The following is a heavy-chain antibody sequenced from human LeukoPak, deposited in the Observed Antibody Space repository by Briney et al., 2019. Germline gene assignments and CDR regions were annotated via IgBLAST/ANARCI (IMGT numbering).Heavy chain of an antibody. V-gene: IGHV4-59*08. CDR2: IYYSGST. D-gene: IGHD5-24*01. J-gene: IGHJ4*02. Sequence: PSETLSLTCTVSGGSISSYYWSWIRQPPGKGLEWIGYIYYSGSTNYNPFLKSRVTISVDTSKNQFSLKLSSVTAADTAVYYCASLTRRDGYNFDYWGQGTLVTVSS. CDR3: ASLTRRDGYNFDY. CDR1: GGSISSYY.